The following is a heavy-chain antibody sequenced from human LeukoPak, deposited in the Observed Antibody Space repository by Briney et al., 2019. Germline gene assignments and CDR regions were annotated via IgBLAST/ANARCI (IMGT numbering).Heavy chain of an antibody. CDR1: GYTFTAYY. CDR3: ARGIVVSNAYI. J-gene: IGHJ3*02. Sequence: ASVKVSCKTSGYTFTAYYIYWVRQAPGQGLEWMGIINPSGGSTNYAQKFQGRVTMTGDTSTSTVYMELSNLRSEDTAVYFCARGIVVSNAYIWGQGTMVTVSS. V-gene: IGHV1-46*01. CDR2: INPSGGST. D-gene: IGHD3-22*01.